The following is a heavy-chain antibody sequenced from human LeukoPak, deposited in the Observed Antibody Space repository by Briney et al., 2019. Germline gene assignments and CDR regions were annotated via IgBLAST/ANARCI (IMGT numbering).Heavy chain of an antibody. J-gene: IGHJ1*01. CDR2: ISGSGSST. CDR1: GFTFGDYA. D-gene: IGHD2-21*02. Sequence: PGGSLRLSCTASGFTFGDYAMSWFRQAPGKGLEWVSDISGSGSSTYYADSVKGRFTISRDNSKNTLYLQMNSLRAEDTAVYYCATRTDAYCGGDCYSWYFQHWGQGTLVTVSS. V-gene: IGHV3-23*01. CDR3: ATRTDAYCGGDCYSWYFQH.